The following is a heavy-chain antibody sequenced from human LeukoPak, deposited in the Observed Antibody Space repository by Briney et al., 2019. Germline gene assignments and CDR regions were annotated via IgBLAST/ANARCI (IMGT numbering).Heavy chain of an antibody. CDR2: IIPIFGTA. D-gene: IGHD5-18*01. J-gene: IGHJ4*02. CDR1: GGTFSSYA. CDR3: ASTDTAMVTGGFDY. Sequence: GASVKVSCKASGGTFSSYAISWVRQAPGQGLEWMGGIIPIFGTANYAQKLQGRVTITADKSTSTAYMELSSLRSEDTAVYYCASTDTAMVTGGFDYWGQGTLVTVSS. V-gene: IGHV1-69*06.